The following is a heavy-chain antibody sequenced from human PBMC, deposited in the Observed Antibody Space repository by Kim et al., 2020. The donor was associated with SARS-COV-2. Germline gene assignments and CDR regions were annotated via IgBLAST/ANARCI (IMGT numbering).Heavy chain of an antibody. D-gene: IGHD5-18*01. CDR1: GGTFSSYA. J-gene: IGHJ4*02. V-gene: IGHV1-69*13. CDR2: IIPIFGTA. Sequence: SVKVSCKASGGTFSSYAISWVRQAPGQGLEWMGGIIPIFGTANYAQKFQGRVTITADESTSTAYMELSSLRSEDTAVYYCARGSVQRGYSYGYTDYWGQGTLVTVSS. CDR3: ARGSVQRGYSYGYTDY.